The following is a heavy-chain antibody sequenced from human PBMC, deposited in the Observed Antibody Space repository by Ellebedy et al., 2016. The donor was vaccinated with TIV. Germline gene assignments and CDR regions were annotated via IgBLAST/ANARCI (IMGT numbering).Heavy chain of an antibody. V-gene: IGHV3-11*06. CDR1: GFSFSDHY. CDR2: ISTSSSHT. CDR3: ATFRFNWNYFDS. J-gene: IGHJ4*02. D-gene: IGHD1-20*01. Sequence: GESLKISCAASGFSFSDHYMSWIRQAPGKGLEWISFISTSSSHTNYADSVKGRFTISRDNARNSLYLQMHSLRAEDTAVYYCATFRFNWNYFDSWGQGTRVTVSS.